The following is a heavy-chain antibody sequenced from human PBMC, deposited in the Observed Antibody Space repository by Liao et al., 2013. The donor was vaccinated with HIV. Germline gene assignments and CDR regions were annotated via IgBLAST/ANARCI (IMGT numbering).Heavy chain of an antibody. V-gene: IGHV4-4*07. CDR2: VYTRGYI. J-gene: IGHJ6*03. D-gene: IGHD2-21*01. CDR3: ARDRGDPDYYYYYYMDV. Sequence: QVQLQESGPGLVKPSETLSLTCTVSGDSISTYYWSWIRQPAGKGLEWIGRVYTRGYINYNPSLKSRVTMSVDTSKNQFSLQLSSVTAADTAVYYCARDRGDPDYYYYYYMDVWGKGTTVTVSS. CDR1: GDSISTYY.